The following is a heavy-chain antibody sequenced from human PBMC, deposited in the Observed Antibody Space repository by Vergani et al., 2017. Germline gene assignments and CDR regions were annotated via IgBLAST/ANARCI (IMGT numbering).Heavy chain of an antibody. CDR2: ISSSGSTI. CDR1: GFTFSSYE. D-gene: IGHD1-26*01. CDR3: ERDVPPIVYSGSSDGMDV. J-gene: IGHJ6*02. Sequence: EVQLVESGGGLVQPGGSLRLSCAASGFTFSSYEMNWVRQAPGKGLEWVSYISSSGSTIYYADSVKGRFTISRDNAKNSLYLQMNSLRAEDTAVYYCERDVPPIVYSGSSDGMDVWGQGTTVTVSS. V-gene: IGHV3-48*03.